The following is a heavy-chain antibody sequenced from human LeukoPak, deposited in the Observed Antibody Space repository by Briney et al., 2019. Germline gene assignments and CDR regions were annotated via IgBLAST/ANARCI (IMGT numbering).Heavy chain of an antibody. CDR2: ISGSGGST. D-gene: IGHD1-26*01. CDR1: GFTFSSYA. Sequence: GGSLRLSCAASGFTFSSYAMSWVRQAPGKGLEWVSAISGSGGSTHYADSVKGRFTISRDNSKNTLYLQMNSLRAEDTAVYYCAKVAPPELVGATTWAFDIWGQGTMVTVSS. CDR3: AKVAPPELVGATTWAFDI. J-gene: IGHJ3*02. V-gene: IGHV3-23*01.